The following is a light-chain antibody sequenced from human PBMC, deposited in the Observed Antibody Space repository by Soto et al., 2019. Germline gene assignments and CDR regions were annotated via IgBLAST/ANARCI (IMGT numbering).Light chain of an antibody. CDR2: SIN. Sequence: QAVVTQEPSLTVSPGETVTLTCASSTGAVTSGYYQNWFQQKPGQAPRPLIYSINNKHSWTPARFSGSLLGDKAALTLSGVQPEDEAEYYCLLYYDGAQVFGGGTKLTVL. V-gene: IGLV7-43*01. J-gene: IGLJ3*02. CDR1: TGAVTSGYY. CDR3: LLYYDGAQV.